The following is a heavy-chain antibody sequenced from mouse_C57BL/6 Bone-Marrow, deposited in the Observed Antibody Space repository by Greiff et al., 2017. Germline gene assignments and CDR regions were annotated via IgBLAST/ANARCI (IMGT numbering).Heavy chain of an antibody. V-gene: IGHV5-6*02. Sequence: EVKLVESGGDLVKPGGSLKLSCAASGFTFSSYGMSWVRQTPDKRLEWVATISSGGSYTYYPDSVKGRFTISRDNAKNTLYLQMSSLKSEDTAMYYCARRLGDWGQGTLVTVSA. CDR2: ISSGGSYT. CDR3: ARRLGD. CDR1: GFTFSSYG. J-gene: IGHJ3*01.